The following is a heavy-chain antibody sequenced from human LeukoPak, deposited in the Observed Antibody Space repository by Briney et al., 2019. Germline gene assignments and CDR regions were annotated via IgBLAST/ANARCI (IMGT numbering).Heavy chain of an antibody. CDR1: GYTFTSYG. D-gene: IGHD6-13*01. CDR3: ARDDAAAAGRASFDY. J-gene: IGHJ4*02. V-gene: IGHV1-18*01. CDR2: ISAYNGNT. Sequence: ASVKVSCKASGYTFTSYGISWVRQAPGQGLEWMGWISAYNGNTNYAQKLQGRVTMTTDTSTSTAYMELRSLRSDDTAVYYCARDDAAAAGRASFDYWGQGTLVTVSS.